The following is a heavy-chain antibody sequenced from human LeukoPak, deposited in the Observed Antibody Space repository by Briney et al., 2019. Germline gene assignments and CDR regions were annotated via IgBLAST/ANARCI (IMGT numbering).Heavy chain of an antibody. V-gene: IGHV1-18*01. J-gene: IGHJ5*02. D-gene: IGHD4-17*01. CDR2: VSTYNGNT. CDR1: GYTFNTYA. CDR3: ASSPGDYHQLTWFDP. Sequence: GASVTVSFTASGYTFNTYAVSWVRQAPGQGLEWMGWVSTYNGNTNFAQKFQDRVTMTTDTSTSTAYMELSSLRSEDTAVYYCASSPGDYHQLTWFDPWGQGTLVNVSS.